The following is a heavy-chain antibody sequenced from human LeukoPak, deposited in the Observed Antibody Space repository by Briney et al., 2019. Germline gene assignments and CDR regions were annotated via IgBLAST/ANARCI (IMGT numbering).Heavy chain of an antibody. D-gene: IGHD5-12*01. J-gene: IGHJ3*02. CDR3: AREADIVATGERTFDI. Sequence: GSLRLSCAASGFTFSYYWMHWVRQAPGKGLVWVSRINSEGTSTSFAASVKGRFSVSRENSKNTLYLQLNSLRAEDTAVYYCAREADIVATGERTFDIWGQGTMVTVSS. V-gene: IGHV3-74*01. CDR1: GFTFSYYW. CDR2: INSEGTST.